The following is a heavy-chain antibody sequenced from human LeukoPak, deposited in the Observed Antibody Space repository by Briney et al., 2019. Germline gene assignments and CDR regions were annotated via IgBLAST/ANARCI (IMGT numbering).Heavy chain of an antibody. CDR2: ISAYNGNT. CDR3: ARVKGWGSSRTYYFDY. J-gene: IGHJ4*02. V-gene: IGHV1-18*01. Sequence: GASVKVSCKASGYTFTSYGISWLRQAPGQGLEWMGWISAYNGNTNYAQRLRGRVTMTTDTSTSTAYMELRSLRSDDTAVYYCARVKGWGSSRTYYFDYGGQGTLVTVSS. CDR1: GYTFTSYG. D-gene: IGHD7-27*01.